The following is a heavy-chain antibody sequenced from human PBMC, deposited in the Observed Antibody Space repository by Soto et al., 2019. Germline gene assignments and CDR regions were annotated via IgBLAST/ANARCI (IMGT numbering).Heavy chain of an antibody. CDR3: VMSSNYYPKFDS. CDR1: GLTFGNSA. Sequence: EVQLVESGGGLVQPGRSLRLSCTPSGLTFGNSAVSWVRQAPGKGLEWVGFIRSETFGGTAEYAASVKGRFTISRDDSKNIAYLQVNRLEIEDTGVYYCVMSSNYYPKFDSWGQGTLVSVSS. CDR2: IRSETFGGTA. V-gene: IGHV3-49*04. J-gene: IGHJ4*02. D-gene: IGHD4-4*01.